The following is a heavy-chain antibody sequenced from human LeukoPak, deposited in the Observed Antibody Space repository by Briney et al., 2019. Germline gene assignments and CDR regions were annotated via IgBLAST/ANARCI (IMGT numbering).Heavy chain of an antibody. D-gene: IGHD3-3*01. J-gene: IGHJ6*02. Sequence: GGSLRLSCAASGFTFSSYWMSWVRQAPGRGLEWVANIKQDGSEKYYVDSVKGRFTISRDNAKNSLYLQMNSLRAEDTAVYYCARALYDFWSGIYYYYYGMDVWGQGTTVTVSS. V-gene: IGHV3-7*03. CDR3: ARALYDFWSGIYYYYYGMDV. CDR2: IKQDGSEK. CDR1: GFTFSSYW.